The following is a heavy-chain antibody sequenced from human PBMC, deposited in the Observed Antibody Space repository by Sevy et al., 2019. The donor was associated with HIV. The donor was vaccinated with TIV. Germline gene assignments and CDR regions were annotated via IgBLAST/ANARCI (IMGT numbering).Heavy chain of an antibody. J-gene: IGHJ4*02. CDR1: GGSFTDSY. CDR2: INDDGGT. D-gene: IGHD3-10*01. CDR3: ARGGKSGYFFDL. Sequence: SETLSLTCAVFGGSFTDSYWTWIRQPPAKGLEWIGEINDDGGTNYTPFLRGRVTISIDTSKNQFSLSLRSATAADTAMYYCARGGKSGYFFDLWGQWTLVTVSS. V-gene: IGHV4-34*01.